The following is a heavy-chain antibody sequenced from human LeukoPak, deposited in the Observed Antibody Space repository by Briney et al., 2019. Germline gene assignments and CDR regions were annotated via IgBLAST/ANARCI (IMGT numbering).Heavy chain of an antibody. CDR1: GYTFTSYG. V-gene: IGHV1-18*01. CDR2: ISAYNGNT. J-gene: IGHJ4*02. CDR3: ARDSSYGYYYDSRPVGGIGY. Sequence: ASVKVSCKASGYTFTSYGISWVRQAPGQGLEWMGWISAYNGNTNYAQKLQGRVTMTTDTSTSTAYMELRSLRSDDTAVYYRARDSSYGYYYDSRPVGGIGYWGQGTLVTVSS. D-gene: IGHD3-22*01.